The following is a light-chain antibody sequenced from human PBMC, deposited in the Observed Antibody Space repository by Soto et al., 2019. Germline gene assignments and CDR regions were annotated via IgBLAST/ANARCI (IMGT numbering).Light chain of an antibody. CDR2: EVN. J-gene: IGLJ3*02. CDR1: SSDLGSYNL. V-gene: IGLV2-23*02. CDR3: CSYAGSSTSWV. Sequence: QSALTQPASVSGSPGQSLTISCTGTSSDLGSYNLVSWYQQHPGKAPKLMIYEVNKRPSGVSNRFSASKSGNTASLTISGFQAEDEADYYCCSYAGSSTSWVFGGGTQLTVL.